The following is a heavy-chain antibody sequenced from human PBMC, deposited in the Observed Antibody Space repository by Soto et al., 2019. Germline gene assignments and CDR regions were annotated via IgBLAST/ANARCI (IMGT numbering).Heavy chain of an antibody. J-gene: IGHJ5*02. V-gene: IGHV3-11*01. CDR2: ISSSGSTI. CDR3: ARDNVSPHYYDSSGYVP. D-gene: IGHD3-22*01. Sequence: GGSLRLSCAASGFTFSDYYMSWIRQAPGKGLEWVSYISSSGSTIYYADSVKGRFTISRDNAKNSLYLQMNSLRAEDTAVYYCARDNVSPHYYDSSGYVPWGLGTLVTVSS. CDR1: GFTFSDYY.